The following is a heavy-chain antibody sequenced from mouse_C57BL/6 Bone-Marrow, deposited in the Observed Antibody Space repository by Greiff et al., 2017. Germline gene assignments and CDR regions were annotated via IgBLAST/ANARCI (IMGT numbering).Heavy chain of an antibody. CDR1: GFTFSDYG. J-gene: IGHJ4*01. CDR2: ISSGSSTI. Sequence: DVKLVESGGGLVKPGGSLKLSCAASGFTFSDYGMHWVRQAPGKGLEWVAYISSGSSTIYYADTVKGRFTFSRDNAKNTLFLQLTSLRAEDTAMNAGARCGTGVAKGSMDDWGQGTSVTVSS. CDR3: ARCGTGVAKGSMDD. V-gene: IGHV5-17*01. D-gene: IGHD1-1*01.